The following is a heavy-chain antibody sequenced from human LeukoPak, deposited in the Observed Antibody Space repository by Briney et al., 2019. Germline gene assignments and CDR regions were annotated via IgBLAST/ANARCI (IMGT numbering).Heavy chain of an antibody. CDR3: AKVGYCSGGSCYLNWFAP. CDR2: ISISSSYI. CDR1: GFTFSSYS. J-gene: IGHJ5*02. D-gene: IGHD2-15*01. Sequence: GGSLRLSCAASGFTFSSYSMNWVRQAPGKGLEWVSSISISSSYIYYADSVKGRFTISRDNAKNSLYLQMNSLRAEDTAVYYCAKVGYCSGGSCYLNWFAPWGQGTLVTVSS. V-gene: IGHV3-21*01.